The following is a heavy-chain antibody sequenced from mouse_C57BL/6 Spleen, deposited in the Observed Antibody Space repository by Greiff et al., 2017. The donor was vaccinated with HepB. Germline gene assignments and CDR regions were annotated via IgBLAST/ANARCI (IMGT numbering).Heavy chain of an antibody. D-gene: IGHD1-1*01. CDR3: VREIYGSSYSYWYFDV. CDR1: GFTFNTYA. CDR2: IRSKSSNYAT. V-gene: IGHV10-3*01. Sequence: DVKLVESGGGLVQPKGSLKLSCAASGFTFNTYAMHWVRQAPGKGLEWVARIRSKSSNYATYYADSVKDRFTISRDDSQSMLYLQMNNLKTEDTAMYYCVREIYGSSYSYWYFDVWGTGTTVTVSS. J-gene: IGHJ1*03.